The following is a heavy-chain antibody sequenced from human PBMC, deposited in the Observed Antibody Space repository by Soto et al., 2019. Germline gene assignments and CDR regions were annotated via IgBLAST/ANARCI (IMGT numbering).Heavy chain of an antibody. CDR1: GYTFTSYD. J-gene: IGHJ5*02. Sequence: ASVKVSCKASGYTFTSYDINWVRQATGQGLDWMGWMNPNSGNTGYAQKFQGRVTMTRNTSISTAYMELSSLRSEDTAVYYCARGNPVYSSSWYVLSWFDPWGQGTLVTVSS. CDR3: ARGNPVYSSSWYVLSWFDP. D-gene: IGHD6-13*01. CDR2: MNPNSGNT. V-gene: IGHV1-8*01.